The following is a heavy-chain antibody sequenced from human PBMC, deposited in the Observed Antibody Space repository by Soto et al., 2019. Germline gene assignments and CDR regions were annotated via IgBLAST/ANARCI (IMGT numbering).Heavy chain of an antibody. CDR1: GGTFSNYA. J-gene: IGHJ4*02. D-gene: IGHD4-17*01. CDR2: IILPFGTP. Sequence: QVRLVQSEAEVKKPGSSVKVSCKASGGTFSNYAISWVRQAPGQGLEWMGVIILPFGTPNYAQTFQGRVTITADESMTTAYMELSGLGSEDTAVYYCARGPDYEGYFDYWGRGTLVTVSS. V-gene: IGHV1-69*12. CDR3: ARGPDYEGYFDY.